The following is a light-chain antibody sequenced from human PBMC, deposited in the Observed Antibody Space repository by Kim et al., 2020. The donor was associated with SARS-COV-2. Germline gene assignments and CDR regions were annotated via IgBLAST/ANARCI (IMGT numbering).Light chain of an antibody. CDR3: QQYNVWPLT. CDR1: QSIGRN. V-gene: IGKV3-15*01. Sequence: EIVMTQSPVTLSVSPGERATLSCGASQSIGRNLAWYQQIPGQAPRLLIYGASTRATGIPARFSGSGSGTEFTLTITSLQSEDFAVFYCQQYNVWPLTFGRGTRLEIK. CDR2: GAS. J-gene: IGKJ5*01.